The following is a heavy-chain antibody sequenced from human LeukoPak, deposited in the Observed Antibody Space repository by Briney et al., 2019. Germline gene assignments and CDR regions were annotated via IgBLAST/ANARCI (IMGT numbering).Heavy chain of an antibody. D-gene: IGHD3-10*01. J-gene: IGHJ5*02. CDR2: IFYSGST. Sequence: SETLSLTCTVSGGSISTSNYYWGWIRQPPGKGLEWIGNIFYSGSTYYSPSLKSRVTISLDTSRNQFSLKLNSVTAADTAVYYCARLWFGDPNWFDPWGQGTLVTVSS. CDR1: GGSISTSNYY. V-gene: IGHV4-39*07. CDR3: ARLWFGDPNWFDP.